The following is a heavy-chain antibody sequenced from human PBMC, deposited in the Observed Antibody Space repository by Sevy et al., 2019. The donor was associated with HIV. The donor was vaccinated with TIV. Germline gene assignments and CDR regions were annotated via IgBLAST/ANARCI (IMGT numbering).Heavy chain of an antibody. CDR3: AREARYCSGGSCDTDYYYYYGMDV. V-gene: IGHV3-33*01. CDR2: IWYDGSNK. Sequence: GGSLRLSCAASGFTFSSYGMRWVRQAPGKGLEWVAVIWYDGSNKYYADSVKGRFTISRDNSKNTLYLQMNSLRAEDTAVYYCAREARYCSGGSCDTDYYYYYGMDVWGQGTTVTVSS. J-gene: IGHJ6*02. D-gene: IGHD2-15*01. CDR1: GFTFSSYG.